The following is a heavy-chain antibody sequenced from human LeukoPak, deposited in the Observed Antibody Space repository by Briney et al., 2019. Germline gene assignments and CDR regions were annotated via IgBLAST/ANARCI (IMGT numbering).Heavy chain of an antibody. V-gene: IGHV3-48*01. J-gene: IGHJ3*02. CDR3: ARPEGSGSYYRGAFDI. CDR2: ISSSSSTI. Sequence: PGGSLRLSCAASGFTFSSYSMKWVRQAPGKGLEWVSYISSSSSTIYYADSVKGRFTISRDNAKNSLYLQMNSLRAEDTAVYYCARPEGSGSYYRGAFDIWGQGTMVTVSS. D-gene: IGHD3-10*01. CDR1: GFTFSSYS.